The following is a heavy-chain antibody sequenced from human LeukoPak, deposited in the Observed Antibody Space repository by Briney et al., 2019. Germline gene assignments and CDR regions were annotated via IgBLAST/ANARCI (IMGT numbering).Heavy chain of an antibody. Sequence: GGSLRLSCSASGFVFSDYPLHWIRQSPGKGPEWVAVISFDGSHQYYADSVKGRFTVSRDNSKNTLYLQMSSLRAEDTALYYCASGRGGRGGINYFDYWGQGTLVTVSS. J-gene: IGHJ4*02. CDR1: GFVFSDYP. CDR2: ISFDGSHQ. CDR3: ASGRGGRGGINYFDY. V-gene: IGHV3-30*07. D-gene: IGHD2-15*01.